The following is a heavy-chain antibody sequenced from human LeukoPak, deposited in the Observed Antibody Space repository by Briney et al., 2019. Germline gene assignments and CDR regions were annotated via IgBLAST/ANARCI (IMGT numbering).Heavy chain of an antibody. CDR2: ISGSGGYT. D-gene: IGHD6-19*01. J-gene: IGHJ5*02. Sequence: GGSLRLSCAASGFTFSSYAMTWVRQAPGKGLEWVSGISGSGGYTYYADPVKGRFTISRDNAKNTLYLQMNSLRAEDTAVYYCAKAPPYSSGWLNCFDPWGQGTLVTVSS. V-gene: IGHV3-23*01. CDR1: GFTFSSYA. CDR3: AKAPPYSSGWLNCFDP.